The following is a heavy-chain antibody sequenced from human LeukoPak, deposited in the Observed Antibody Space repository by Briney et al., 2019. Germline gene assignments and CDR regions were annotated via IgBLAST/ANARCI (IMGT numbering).Heavy chain of an antibody. CDR2: ISGSGGST. CDR3: AKDRIPRLVLFEYFDY. D-gene: IGHD6-6*01. CDR1: GFTFSSYA. V-gene: IGHV3-23*01. Sequence: GGSLRLSCAASGFTFSSYAMSWVRQAPGKGLEWVSAISGSGGSTYYADSVKGRFTVSRDNSKNTLYLQMNSLRAEDTAVYYCAKDRIPRLVLFEYFDYWGQGTLVTVSS. J-gene: IGHJ4*02.